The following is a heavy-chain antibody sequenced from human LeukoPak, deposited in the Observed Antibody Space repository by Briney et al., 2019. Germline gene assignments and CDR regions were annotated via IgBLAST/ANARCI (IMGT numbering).Heavy chain of an antibody. V-gene: IGHV3-53*01. D-gene: IGHD3-22*01. J-gene: IGHJ6*03. CDR1: GFTVSSNY. CDR2: IYSDGTT. Sequence: GGSLRLSCAASGFTVSSNYMTWVRQAPGKGLEWVSLIYSDGTTYYADSVKGRFTISRDNAKNSLYLQMNSLRAEDTAVYYCARGDSPFYYMDVWGKGTTVTISS. CDR3: ARGDSPFYYMDV.